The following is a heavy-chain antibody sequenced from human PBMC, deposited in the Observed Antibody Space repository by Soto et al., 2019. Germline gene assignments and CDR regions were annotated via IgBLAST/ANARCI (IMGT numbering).Heavy chain of an antibody. J-gene: IGHJ4*02. Sequence: SETLSLTFAFSGGSFSGYYWSWIRQPPGKGLEWIGEINHSGSTNYNPSLKSRVTISVDTSKNQFSLKLSSVTAADTAVYYCARVPRLRYFDWLFYFDYWGQGTLVTVSS. D-gene: IGHD3-9*01. CDR1: GGSFSGYY. V-gene: IGHV4-34*01. CDR2: INHSGST. CDR3: ARVPRLRYFDWLFYFDY.